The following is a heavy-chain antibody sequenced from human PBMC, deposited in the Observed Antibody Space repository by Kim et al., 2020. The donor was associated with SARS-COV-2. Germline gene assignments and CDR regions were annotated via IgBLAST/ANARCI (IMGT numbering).Heavy chain of an antibody. V-gene: IGHV3-30*18. J-gene: IGHJ4*02. Sequence: GGSLRLSCAASGFTFSSYGMHWVPQAPGKGLEWVAVISYDGSNKYYADSVKGRFTISRDNSKNTLYLQMNSLRAEDTAVYYCAKDVRYYYDSSGYSYWGQGTLVTVSS. D-gene: IGHD3-22*01. CDR2: ISYDGSNK. CDR3: AKDVRYYYDSSGYSY. CDR1: GFTFSSYG.